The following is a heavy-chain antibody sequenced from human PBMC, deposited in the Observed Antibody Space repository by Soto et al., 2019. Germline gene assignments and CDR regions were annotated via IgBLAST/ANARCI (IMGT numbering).Heavy chain of an antibody. D-gene: IGHD6-19*01. CDR1: GFMFDSYG. CDR2: ILYDGSEK. J-gene: IGHJ4*02. CDR3: AREPGRIAVAGFDY. V-gene: IGHV3-33*01. Sequence: QVQLVESGGVVVQPGRSLRLSCVASGFMFDSYGMHWVRQAPGKGLEWVAIILYDGSEKYHADSVKGRFTISRDNSKNTLYLQMNSLRAEDTALYSCAREPGRIAVAGFDYWGQGTLVTVSS.